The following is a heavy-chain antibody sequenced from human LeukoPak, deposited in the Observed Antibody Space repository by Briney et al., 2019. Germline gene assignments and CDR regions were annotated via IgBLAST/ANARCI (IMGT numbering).Heavy chain of an antibody. CDR1: GGSISSYY. D-gene: IGHD3-9*01. Sequence: SETQSLTCTVSGGSISSYYWSWIRQPPGKGLEWIGYIYYSGSTNYNPSLKSRVTISVDTSKNQFSLKLSSVTAADTAVYYCARVLYYDILTGLAPGAFDIWGQGTMVTVSS. CDR2: IYYSGST. V-gene: IGHV4-59*01. CDR3: ARVLYYDILTGLAPGAFDI. J-gene: IGHJ3*02.